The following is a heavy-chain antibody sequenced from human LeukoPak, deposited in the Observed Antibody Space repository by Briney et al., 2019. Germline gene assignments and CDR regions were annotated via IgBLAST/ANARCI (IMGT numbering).Heavy chain of an antibody. Sequence: HPGGSLRLSCAASGITLSSYDMHWVRQAPGKALEWVAVISYDGSNKDYADPVKGRFTISRDNSKNTLDLQMNSLRAEDTAVYYCAKDRGVWAFDIWGQGTMVTVSS. CDR2: ISYDGSNK. J-gene: IGHJ3*02. V-gene: IGHV3-30-3*01. D-gene: IGHD3-10*01. CDR1: GITLSSYD. CDR3: AKDRGVWAFDI.